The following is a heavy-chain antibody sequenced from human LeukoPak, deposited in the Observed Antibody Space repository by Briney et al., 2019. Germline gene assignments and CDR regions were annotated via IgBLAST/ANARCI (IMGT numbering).Heavy chain of an antibody. CDR1: GFTFNNYW. CDR3: AKGLAGPSSY. Sequence: PGGSLRLSCAASGFTFNNYWMHWVRQAPGKGLVWVSRINSDGSSTSYADSVKGRFTISRDNAKNTLYLQMNSLRVEDTAMYCCAKGLAGPSSYWGQGTLVTVSS. V-gene: IGHV3-74*01. J-gene: IGHJ4*02. D-gene: IGHD6-19*01. CDR2: INSDGSST.